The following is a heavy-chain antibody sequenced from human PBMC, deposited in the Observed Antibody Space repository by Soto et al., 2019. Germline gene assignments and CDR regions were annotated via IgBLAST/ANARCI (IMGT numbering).Heavy chain of an antibody. Sequence: SDTLSLTCTGSGGSISSYYWSWVRQPPGEGLEWIGYIYYSGSTNYNPSLKSRVTISVDTPKNQFSLKLSSVTAADTAVYYCARIGHYYDSLDLYYFDYWGQGTLVTVSS. CDR1: GGSISSYY. V-gene: IGHV4-59*01. CDR2: IYYSGST. CDR3: ARIGHYYDSLDLYYFDY. J-gene: IGHJ4*02. D-gene: IGHD3-22*01.